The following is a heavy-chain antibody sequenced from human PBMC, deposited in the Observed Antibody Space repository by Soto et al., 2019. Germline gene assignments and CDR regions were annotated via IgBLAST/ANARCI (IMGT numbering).Heavy chain of an antibody. J-gene: IGHJ5*02. Sequence: PSETLSLTCTVSGGSISSYYWFWIRLPPGKGREWIGYIYYSGSTNYNPSLKSRVTISVDTSKNQFSLKLSSVTAADTAVYYCARDRVHPGCFDPWGQGTLVTSPQ. CDR1: GGSISSYY. V-gene: IGHV4-59*01. CDR2: IYYSGST. CDR3: ARDRVHPGCFDP. D-gene: IGHD3-10*01.